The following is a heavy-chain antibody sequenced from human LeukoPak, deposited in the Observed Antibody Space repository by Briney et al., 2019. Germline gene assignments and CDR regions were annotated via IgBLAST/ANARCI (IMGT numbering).Heavy chain of an antibody. J-gene: IGHJ4*02. D-gene: IGHD5-18*01. CDR2: IIPNFGTA. CDR3: AGDPNTAIVNGGDY. V-gene: IGHV1-69*13. Sequence: SVKVSCKASGGTFSSYAISWVRQAPGQGLEWMGGIIPNFGTANYAQKFQGRVTITADESTSTAYMELSSMRSEDTAVYYCAGDPNTAIVNGGDYWGQGTLVSVSS. CDR1: GGTFSSYA.